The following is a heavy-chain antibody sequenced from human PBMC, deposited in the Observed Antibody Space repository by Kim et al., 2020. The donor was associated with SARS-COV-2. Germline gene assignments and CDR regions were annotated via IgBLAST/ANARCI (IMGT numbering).Heavy chain of an antibody. J-gene: IGHJ6*02. CDR1: GFTFSNAW. Sequence: GGSLRLSCAASGFTFSNAWMSWVRQAPGKGLEWVGRIKSKTDGGTTDYAAPVKGRFTISRDDSKNTLYLQMNSLKTEDTAVYYCTTDKGNSGSYWGHYYYYYGMDVWGQGTTVTVSS. D-gene: IGHD1-26*01. CDR2: IKSKTDGGTT. V-gene: IGHV3-15*01. CDR3: TTDKGNSGSYWGHYYYYYGMDV.